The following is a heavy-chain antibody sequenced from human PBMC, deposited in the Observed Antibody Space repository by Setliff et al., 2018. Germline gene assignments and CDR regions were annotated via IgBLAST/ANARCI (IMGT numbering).Heavy chain of an antibody. CDR1: TNALTDSV. V-gene: IGHV1-18*01. D-gene: IGHD3-22*01. J-gene: IGHJ3*02. Sequence: ASVKVSCKTSTNALTDSVVSWVRQAPGQGFEWMGWISAYNDNTKSAQKFQGRITMTTDTSTSTSYMELRSLRSDDTAVYYCARSYDSGFYHQRDAYDIWGQGTMVTVS. CDR3: ARSYDSGFYHQRDAYDI. CDR2: ISAYNDNT.